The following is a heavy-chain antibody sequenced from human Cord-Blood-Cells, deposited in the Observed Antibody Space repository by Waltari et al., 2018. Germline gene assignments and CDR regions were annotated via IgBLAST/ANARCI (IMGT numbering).Heavy chain of an antibody. D-gene: IGHD6-19*01. Sequence: QVQLQQWGAGLLKPSETLSLTCAVYGGSFSGYYWSWIRQPPGKGLEWIGEINHSGSTNYNPSIKSRVTISVDTSKNQFSLKLSSVTAADTAVYYCERDIAVAGTGDWGQGTLVTVSS. CDR1: GGSFSGYY. CDR2: INHSGST. V-gene: IGHV4-34*01. J-gene: IGHJ4*02. CDR3: ERDIAVAGTGD.